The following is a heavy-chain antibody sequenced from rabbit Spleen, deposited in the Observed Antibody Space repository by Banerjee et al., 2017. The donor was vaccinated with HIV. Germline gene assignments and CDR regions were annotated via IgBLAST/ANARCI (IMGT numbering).Heavy chain of an antibody. CDR2: IDTADDNT. V-gene: IGHV1S45*01. Sequence: LEESGGGLVKPGGTLTLTCTVSGFSFSSNWICWVRQAPGKGLEWIACIDTADDNTHYASWAKGRFTVSKTSSTTVTLQMASLSVADTATYFCARDLASVVGWNFNLWGPGTLVTVS. J-gene: IGHJ4*01. D-gene: IGHD3-1*01. CDR3: ARDLASVVGWNFNL. CDR1: GFSFSSNW.